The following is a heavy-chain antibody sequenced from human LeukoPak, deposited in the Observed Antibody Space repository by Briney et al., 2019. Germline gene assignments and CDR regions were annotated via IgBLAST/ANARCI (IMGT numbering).Heavy chain of an antibody. J-gene: IGHJ4*02. CDR2: ILYDGSNK. Sequence: PGGSLRLSCAASGFSFSNYGMHWVRQAPGKGLEWVAVILYDGSNKYYADYVKGRFTISRDKSNNTLFLQMNSLRVEDTAVYYCAKESGGGDFDYWGQGTLVTVSS. D-gene: IGHD2-8*02. CDR1: GFSFSNYG. V-gene: IGHV3-30*18. CDR3: AKESGGGDFDY.